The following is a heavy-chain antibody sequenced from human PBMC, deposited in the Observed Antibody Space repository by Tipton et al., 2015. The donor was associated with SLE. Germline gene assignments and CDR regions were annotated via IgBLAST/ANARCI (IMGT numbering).Heavy chain of an antibody. CDR3: AKVVVPATRDDYYGMDV. CDR1: GFIYSSYG. D-gene: IGHD2-2*01. CDR2: IRYDGSNK. Sequence: SLRLSCAASGFIYSSYGMHWVRQAPGKGLEWVAFIRYDGSNKYYADTVKGRFTISRDNSNTLYLQMNSLRAEDTAVYYCAKVVVPATRDDYYGMDVWGQGTTATVSS. V-gene: IGHV3-30*02. J-gene: IGHJ6*02.